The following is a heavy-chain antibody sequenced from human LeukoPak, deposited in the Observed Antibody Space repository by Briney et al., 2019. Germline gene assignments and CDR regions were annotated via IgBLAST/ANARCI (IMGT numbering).Heavy chain of an antibody. CDR3: ARRYDYVWGSYRYSWTPYFDY. CDR2: INHSGST. V-gene: IGHV4-34*01. J-gene: IGHJ4*02. Sequence: SETLSLTCAVYGGSFSGYYWSWIRQPPGKGLEWFGEINHSGSTNYNPSVKSRVTISVDTSKNQFSLKLSSVTAADTAVYYCARRYDYVWGSYRYSWTPYFDYWGQGTLVTVSS. CDR1: GGSFSGYY. D-gene: IGHD3-16*02.